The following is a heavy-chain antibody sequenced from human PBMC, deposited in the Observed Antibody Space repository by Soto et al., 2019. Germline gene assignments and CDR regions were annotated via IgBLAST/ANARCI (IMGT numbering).Heavy chain of an antibody. D-gene: IGHD3-10*01. Sequence: EEQLVESGGGLVQPGRSLRLSCAASGFTFDDYAMHWVRQAPGKGLEWVSGINWNSGNIGYADSVKGRFTISRDNAKTSVYLQMNSMRAEDTALYYCAKDRGSGSYAANYYYYGMDVWGQGTTVTVSS. CDR3: AKDRGSGSYAANYYYYGMDV. V-gene: IGHV3-9*01. CDR1: GFTFDDYA. CDR2: INWNSGNI. J-gene: IGHJ6*02.